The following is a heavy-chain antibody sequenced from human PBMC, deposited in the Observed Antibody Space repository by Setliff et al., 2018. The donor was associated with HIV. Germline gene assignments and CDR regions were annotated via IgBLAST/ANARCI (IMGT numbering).Heavy chain of an antibody. J-gene: IGHJ4*02. CDR1: GFTVSSNY. CDR3: AITDGYTFDY. Sequence: AGGSLRLSCAASGFTVSSNYMNWGRQAPGKGLEWVSVIYSGGSTYYADSVKGRFTISRDNSKNTLYLQMNSLRAEDTAVYYCAITDGYTFDYWGQGTLVTVSS. D-gene: IGHD5-12*01. V-gene: IGHV3-53*01. CDR2: IYSGGST.